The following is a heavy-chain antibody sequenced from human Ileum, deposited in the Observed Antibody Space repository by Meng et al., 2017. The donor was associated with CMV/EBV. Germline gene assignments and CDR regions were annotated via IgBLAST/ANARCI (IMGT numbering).Heavy chain of an antibody. CDR1: GYTLTELS. Sequence: CRISGYTLTELSIHWVRQAAGKGLEWMGGFDPEGVETIYEQKFQGRITLTEDASTNTAYMELRSLRSEDTAVYYCATVKFWSDFRYDFWGQGTLVTVSS. V-gene: IGHV1-24*01. J-gene: IGHJ4*02. CDR2: FDPEGVET. CDR3: ATVKFWSDFRYDF. D-gene: IGHD3-3*01.